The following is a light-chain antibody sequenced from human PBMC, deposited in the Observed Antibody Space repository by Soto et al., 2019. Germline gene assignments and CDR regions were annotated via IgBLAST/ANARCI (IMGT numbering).Light chain of an antibody. Sequence: QAVVTQPPSVSGAPGQRVTISCTGNNSNLGAGYDVHWYQQLPGAAPKLVIFGNRNRPSGVPERFSGSKSGTSASLAITGLQAEDQADYYCPAYDYSLTAFVFGGGTKVTVL. V-gene: IGLV1-40*01. CDR3: PAYDYSLTAFV. J-gene: IGLJ3*02. CDR2: GNR. CDR1: NSNLGAGYD.